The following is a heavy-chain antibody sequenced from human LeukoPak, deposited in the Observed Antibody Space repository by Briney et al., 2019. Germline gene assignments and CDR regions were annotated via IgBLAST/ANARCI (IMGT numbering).Heavy chain of an antibody. V-gene: IGHV4-59*01. CDR2: IYYTGTT. CDR1: GGSINSYY. D-gene: IGHD6-13*01. J-gene: IGHJ4*02. Sequence: SETLSLTCSVSGGSINSYYWTWIRQPPGKGLEWIGYIYYTGTTNYNPSLESRVTMSVDTSKNQFSLKLSSVTAAGTAVYYCARARGISAAVHYWGQGTLVTVSS. CDR3: ARARGISAAVHY.